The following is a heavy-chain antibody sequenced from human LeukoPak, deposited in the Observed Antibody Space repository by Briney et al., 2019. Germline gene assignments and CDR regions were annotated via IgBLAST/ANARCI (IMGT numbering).Heavy chain of an antibody. CDR3: AKAGYDILTGSYYFDY. CDR1: GFTFDDYA. CDR2: ISRNSGSI. Sequence: GGSLRLSCAASGFTFDDYAMHWVRQAPGKGLEWVSGISRNSGSIGYADSVKGRFTISRDNAKNSLYLQMNSLRAEDTALYYCAKAGYDILTGSYYFDYWGQGTLVTVSS. J-gene: IGHJ4*02. D-gene: IGHD3-9*01. V-gene: IGHV3-9*01.